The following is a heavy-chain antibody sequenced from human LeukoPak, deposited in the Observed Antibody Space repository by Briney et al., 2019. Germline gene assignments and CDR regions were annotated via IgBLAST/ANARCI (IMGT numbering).Heavy chain of an antibody. CDR2: IWYGGSNK. Sequence: GRSLRLSCAASGFTFSSYGMHWVRQAPGKGLEWVAVIWYGGSNKYYADSVKGRFTISRDNSKNTLYLQMNSLRAEDTAVYYCARAAAGDDGYYYGMDVWGQGTTVTVSS. CDR1: GFTFSSYG. V-gene: IGHV3-33*08. CDR3: ARAAAGDDGYYYGMDV. J-gene: IGHJ6*02. D-gene: IGHD6-13*01.